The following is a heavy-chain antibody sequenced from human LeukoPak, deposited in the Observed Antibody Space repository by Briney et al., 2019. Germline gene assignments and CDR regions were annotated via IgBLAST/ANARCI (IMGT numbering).Heavy chain of an antibody. V-gene: IGHV3-23*01. J-gene: IGHJ5*02. CDR1: GFSGLTLSGHG. Sequence: GGSLRLSCAVSGFSGLTLSGHGFNWVRQAPGKGLEWVSAVSKYVDTYYADSVKGRFTMSSDNSKNTLYLQMNSLTADDTAVYYCAKCARTPEGGSGWCNWFDPWGQGTLVTVSS. CDR3: AKCARTPEGGSGWCNWFDP. D-gene: IGHD6-19*01. CDR2: VSKYVDT.